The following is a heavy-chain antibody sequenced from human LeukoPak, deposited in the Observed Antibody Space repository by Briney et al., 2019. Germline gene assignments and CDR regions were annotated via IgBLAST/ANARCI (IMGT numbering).Heavy chain of an antibody. CDR3: ARENFVRQQQLCWFDP. V-gene: IGHV4-31*03. CDR1: GGSLSSGGYY. J-gene: IGHJ5*02. Sequence: SETLSLTCTVSGGSLSSGGYYWSWIRQHPGKGLEWSGYIYYSGSTYYNPSLKSRVTISVDTSKNQFSLKLSSVTAADTAVYYCARENFVRQQQLCWFDPWGQGTLVTVSS. CDR2: IYYSGST. D-gene: IGHD6-13*01.